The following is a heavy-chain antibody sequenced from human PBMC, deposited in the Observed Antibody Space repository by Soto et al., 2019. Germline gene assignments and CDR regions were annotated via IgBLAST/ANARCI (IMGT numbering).Heavy chain of an antibody. CDR2: IWYDGSNK. D-gene: IGHD6-6*01. J-gene: IGHJ4*02. CDR1: GFTFSSYG. Sequence: QVQLVESGGGVVQPGRSLRLSCAASGFTFSSYGMHWVRQAPGKGLEWVAVIWYDGSNKYYADSVKGRFTISRDNSKNTLYLQMNSLRAEDTAVYYCARDLAYSSSYPDYWGQGTLVTVSS. CDR3: ARDLAYSSSYPDY. V-gene: IGHV3-33*01.